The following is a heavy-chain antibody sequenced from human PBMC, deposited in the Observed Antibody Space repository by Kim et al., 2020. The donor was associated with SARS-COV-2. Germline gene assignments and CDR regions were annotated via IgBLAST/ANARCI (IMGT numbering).Heavy chain of an antibody. Sequence: YPRSVNGRITIARENAKNSVYLQMNSLRAGDTAVYYCARDGAAAGIDFDYWGQGTLVTVSS. V-gene: IGHV3-13*01. D-gene: IGHD6-13*01. CDR3: ARDGAAAGIDFDY. J-gene: IGHJ4*02.